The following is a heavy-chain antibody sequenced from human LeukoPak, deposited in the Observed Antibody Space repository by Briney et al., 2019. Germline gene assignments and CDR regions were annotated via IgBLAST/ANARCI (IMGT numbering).Heavy chain of an antibody. Sequence: PGGSLRLSCAASGLTFSSYWMSWVRQAPGKGLEWVANIKQDGSEKHYVDSVKGRFTISRDNAKNSLYLQMNSLRAEDTAVYYCARPYRSGGSCYSCAFDIWGQGTMVTVSS. J-gene: IGHJ3*02. V-gene: IGHV3-7*01. D-gene: IGHD2-15*01. CDR3: ARPYRSGGSCYSCAFDI. CDR2: IKQDGSEK. CDR1: GLTFSSYW.